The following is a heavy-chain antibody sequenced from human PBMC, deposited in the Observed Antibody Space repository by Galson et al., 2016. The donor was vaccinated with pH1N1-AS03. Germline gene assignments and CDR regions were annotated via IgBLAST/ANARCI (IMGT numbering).Heavy chain of an antibody. CDR3: ARGPGATVTTSGPLDY. Sequence: SETLSLTCTVSGGSIRSRNYYWGWIRQPPGKGLDWIGSIHYSGSTYYNPSLKSRVTISVDVSKNQFSLRLTSVTAADTAVYYCARGPGATVTTSGPLDYWGQGTLVTVSS. CDR2: IHYSGST. D-gene: IGHD4-17*01. CDR1: GGSIRSRNYY. V-gene: IGHV4-39*01. J-gene: IGHJ4*02.